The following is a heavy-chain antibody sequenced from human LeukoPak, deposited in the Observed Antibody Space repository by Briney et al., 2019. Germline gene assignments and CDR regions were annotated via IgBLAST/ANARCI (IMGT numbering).Heavy chain of an antibody. CDR3: AKDVVWYCTSTSCSSPGY. D-gene: IGHD2-2*01. CDR1: GFTFSSYG. V-gene: IGHV3-30*02. J-gene: IGHJ4*02. CDR2: IRYDGSNK. Sequence: GGSLRLSCAESGFTFSSYGMHWVLQAPGKGLEWVAFIRYDGSNKYYADSVKGRFTISRDNSKNTLYLQMNSLRAEDAAVYYCAKDVVWYCTSTSCSSPGYWGQGTLVTVSS.